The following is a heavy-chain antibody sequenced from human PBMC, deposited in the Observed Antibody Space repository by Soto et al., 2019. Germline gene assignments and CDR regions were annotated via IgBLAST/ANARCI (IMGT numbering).Heavy chain of an antibody. CDR2: IDNSGDGS. Sequence: PGGSLRLSCAASGFIFRNHVLNWVRQAPGKGLEWVSAIDNSGDGSFYADSVKGRFIISRDNSKDTVFLHMNNLRPEDTAFYYCAKTPSRGMIFGAGSWGQGTLVTVSS. V-gene: IGHV3-23*05. CDR1: GFIFRNHV. J-gene: IGHJ5*02. CDR3: AKTPSRGMIFGAGS. D-gene: IGHD3-3*01.